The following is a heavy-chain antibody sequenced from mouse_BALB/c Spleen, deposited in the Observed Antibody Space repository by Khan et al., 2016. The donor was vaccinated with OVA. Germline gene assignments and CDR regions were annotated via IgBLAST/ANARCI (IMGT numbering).Heavy chain of an antibody. V-gene: IGHV1S137*01. Sequence: QVQLKQSGAELVRPGVSVKISCKGSGYTFTDFSMHWVKRSHAKSLEWIGVISTHYGDSIYNQNFKGKATLTVDRSSSAAYMELARLTSEDSATYYCARGRGHYRFAYWGQGTLVTVSA. D-gene: IGHD2-1*01. CDR1: GYTFTDFS. CDR3: ARGRGHYRFAY. CDR2: ISTHYGDS. J-gene: IGHJ3*01.